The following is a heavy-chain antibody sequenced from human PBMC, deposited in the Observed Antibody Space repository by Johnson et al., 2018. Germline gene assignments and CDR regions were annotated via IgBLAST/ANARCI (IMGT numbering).Heavy chain of an antibody. CDR2: ISWDGGST. CDR3: ARDIDANFGSGCSCYPGAYYYGMAV. Sequence: VQLVQSGGVVVQPGGSLRLSCAASGFTFDDYAMHWVRQAPGKGLEWVSLISWDGGSTYYADSVKGRFTISRDNSKNSLYLQMNSLRAEDTALFYCARDIDANFGSGCSCYPGAYYYGMAVWGQGTTVTVSS. CDR1: GFTFDDYA. V-gene: IGHV3-43D*03. D-gene: IGHD2-15*01. J-gene: IGHJ6*02.